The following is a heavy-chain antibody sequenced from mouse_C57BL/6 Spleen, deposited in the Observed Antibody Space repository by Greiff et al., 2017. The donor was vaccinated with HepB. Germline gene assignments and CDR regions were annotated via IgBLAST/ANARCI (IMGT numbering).Heavy chain of an antibody. J-gene: IGHJ2*01. CDR3: ARRSYDYADY. D-gene: IGHD2-4*01. V-gene: IGHV1-7*01. Sequence: QVHVKQSGAELAKPGASVKLSCKASGYTFTSYWVHWVKQRPGQGLEWIGYMNPSSGYTKYNQKFKDKATLTADKSSSTAYMQLSSLTYEDSAVYYCARRSYDYADYWGQGTTLTVSS. CDR2: MNPSSGYT. CDR1: GYTFTSYW.